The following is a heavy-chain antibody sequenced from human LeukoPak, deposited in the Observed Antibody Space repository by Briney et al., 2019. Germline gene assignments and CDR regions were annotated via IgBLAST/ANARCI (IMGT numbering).Heavy chain of an antibody. J-gene: IGHJ4*02. D-gene: IGHD2-2*02. Sequence: GGSLRLSCAASGFTFSSYAMHWVRQAPGKGLEWVAVISYDGSNKYYADSVKGRFTISRDNSKNTLYLQMNSLRAEDTAVYYCARDSEIKFCTSNSCYRGYFDYWGQGTLVTVSS. CDR2: ISYDGSNK. CDR3: ARDSEIKFCTSNSCYRGYFDY. V-gene: IGHV3-30-3*01. CDR1: GFTFSSYA.